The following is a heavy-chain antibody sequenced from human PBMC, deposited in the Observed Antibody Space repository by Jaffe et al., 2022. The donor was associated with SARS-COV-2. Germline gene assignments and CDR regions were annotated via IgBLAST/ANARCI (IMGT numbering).Heavy chain of an antibody. CDR1: GFTFSSYD. V-gene: IGHV3-13*01. CDR2: IGTAGDT. CDR3: ARGRYYDSSGYSPDWYFDL. Sequence: EVQLVESGGGLVQPGGSLRLSCAASGFTFSSYDMHWVRQATGKGLEWVSAIGTAGDTYYPGSVKGRFTISRENAKNSLYLQMNSLRAGDTAVYYCARGRYYDSSGYSPDWYFDLWGRGTLVTVSS. D-gene: IGHD3-22*01. J-gene: IGHJ2*01.